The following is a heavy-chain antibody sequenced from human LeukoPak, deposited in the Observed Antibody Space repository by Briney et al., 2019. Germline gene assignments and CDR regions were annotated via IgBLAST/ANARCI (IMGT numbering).Heavy chain of an antibody. CDR2: IYSGGST. V-gene: IGHV3-66*01. CDR3: ARDFYGDYPPFDAFDI. CDR1: GFAVSSNY. J-gene: IGHJ3*02. Sequence: GGSLRLSCAASGFAVSSNYMSWVRQAPGKGLEWVSVIYSGGSTYYADSVKGRFTISRDNSKNTLYLQMNSLRAEDTAVYYCARDFYGDYPPFDAFDIWGQGTMVTVSS. D-gene: IGHD4-17*01.